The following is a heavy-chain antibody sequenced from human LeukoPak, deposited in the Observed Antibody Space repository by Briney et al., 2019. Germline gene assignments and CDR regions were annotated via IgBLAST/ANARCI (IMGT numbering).Heavy chain of an antibody. CDR2: ISYSGAT. V-gene: IGHV4-59*01. Sequence: SETLSLTCTVSGGSISTYYWNWIRQPPGKGLEWIGYISYSGATNYDPSLKSRITISLDTSKHQFSPILNSVTAADTAVYYCARGGPGSGWHYYLDYWGQGTLVTVSS. CDR1: GGSISTYY. J-gene: IGHJ4*02. D-gene: IGHD3-22*01. CDR3: ARGGPGSGWHYYLDY.